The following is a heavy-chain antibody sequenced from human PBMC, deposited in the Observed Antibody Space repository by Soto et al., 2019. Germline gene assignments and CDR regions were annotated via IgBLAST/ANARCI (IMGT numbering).Heavy chain of an antibody. J-gene: IGHJ4*02. CDR1: GYTFTSYD. D-gene: IGHD2-15*01. CDR3: ARGKPIDGSPDY. V-gene: IGHV1-8*01. Sequence: ASVKVSCKASGYTFTSYDINWVRQATGQGLEWMGWMNPNSGNTGYAQKFQGRVTMTRNTSISTAYMELSSLRSEDTAVYYCARGKPIDGSPDYWGQGTLVTVSS. CDR2: MNPNSGNT.